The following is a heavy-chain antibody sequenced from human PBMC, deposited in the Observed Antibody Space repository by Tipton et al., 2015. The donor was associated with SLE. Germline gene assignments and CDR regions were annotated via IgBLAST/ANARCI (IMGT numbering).Heavy chain of an antibody. Sequence: LSLTCAVYGGSFSGYYWSWVRQAPGKGLEWVSGISWNSGSIGYADSVKGRFTISRDNAKNSLYLQMNSLRAEDTALYYCASVVVGYWGQGTLVTVSS. D-gene: IGHD2-15*01. J-gene: IGHJ4*02. CDR3: ASVVVGY. CDR2: ISWNSGSI. V-gene: IGHV3-9*01. CDR1: GGSFSGYY.